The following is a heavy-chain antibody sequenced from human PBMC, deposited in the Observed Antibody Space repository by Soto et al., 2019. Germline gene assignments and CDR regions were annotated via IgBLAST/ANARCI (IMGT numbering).Heavy chain of an antibody. CDR2: IYYSGST. CDR1: GGSISSSSYY. CDR3: ARTEYSGYDWYFDY. Sequence: SLTCTVSGGSISSSSYYWGWIRQPPGKGLEWIGSIYYSGSTYYNPSLKSRVTISVDASKNQFSLKLSSVTAADTAVYYCARTEYSGYDWYFDYWGQGTLVTVSS. J-gene: IGHJ4*02. D-gene: IGHD5-12*01. V-gene: IGHV4-39*01.